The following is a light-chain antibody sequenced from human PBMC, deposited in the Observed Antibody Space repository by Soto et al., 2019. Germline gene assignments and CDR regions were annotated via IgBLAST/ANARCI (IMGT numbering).Light chain of an antibody. Sequence: EIVLTQSPATLSLSPGERATLSCRASQSVSSYLAWYQQKPGQAPRLLIYAASNRATGTPARFSGSGSGTDFTLTISSLEPEDFAVYYCQQRSNWPPFTFGGGTKVEIK. CDR2: AAS. J-gene: IGKJ4*01. CDR1: QSVSSY. V-gene: IGKV3-11*01. CDR3: QQRSNWPPFT.